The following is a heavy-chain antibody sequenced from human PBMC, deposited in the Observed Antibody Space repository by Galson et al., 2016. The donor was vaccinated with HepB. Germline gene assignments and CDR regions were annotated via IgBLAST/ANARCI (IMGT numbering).Heavy chain of an antibody. CDR1: GFTFSTYV. CDR3: AKDRDHFGDYVFDY. D-gene: IGHD4-17*01. V-gene: IGHV3-23*01. J-gene: IGHJ4*02. Sequence: SLRLSCAASGFTFSTYVMSWVRQAPGEGLEWVSGISGDGHSTYYADSVKGRFTISRDNSKNTLYPQMNSLRADDTALYYCAKDRDHFGDYVFDYWGQGTLVTVSS. CDR2: ISGDGHST.